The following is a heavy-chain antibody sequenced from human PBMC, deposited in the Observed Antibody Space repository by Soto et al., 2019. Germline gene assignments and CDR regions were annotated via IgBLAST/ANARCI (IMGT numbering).Heavy chain of an antibody. V-gene: IGHV4-31*03. CDR3: ARDHNGYGVLGDY. J-gene: IGHJ4*02. D-gene: IGHD5-12*01. Sequence: QLQLQESGPGLVRPSQTLSLTCSVSGGSITSGGYYWGWIRQLPGKGLEWVAYVYSSGRTYYNPSLESRLSISLDTSKNQFSLILRSVTVADTAIYYCARDHNGYGVLGDYWGQGTLVTVSS. CDR2: VYSSGRT. CDR1: GGSITSGGYY.